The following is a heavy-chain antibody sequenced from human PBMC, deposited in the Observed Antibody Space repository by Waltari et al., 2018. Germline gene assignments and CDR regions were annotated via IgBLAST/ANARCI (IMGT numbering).Heavy chain of an antibody. Sequence: QMQLVQSGPEVKKPGTSVKVSCKASGFTFTSSAVQWVRQARGQRLGWIGWIVDGRGNTNYAQKFQERGTITRDMSTSTAYMELSSLRSEDTAVYYCAARVGDGMDVWGQGTTVTVSS. CDR2: IVDGRGNT. CDR1: GFTFTSSA. V-gene: IGHV1-58*01. J-gene: IGHJ6*02. CDR3: AARVGDGMDV.